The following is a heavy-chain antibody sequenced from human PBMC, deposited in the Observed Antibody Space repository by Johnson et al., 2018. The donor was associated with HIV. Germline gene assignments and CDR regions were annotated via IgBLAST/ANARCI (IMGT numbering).Heavy chain of an antibody. J-gene: IGHJ3*02. CDR1: GFTFSSYW. CDR3: AKARRVVGAPCVFDI. CDR2: IKRGGSET. D-gene: IGHD2-15*01. V-gene: IGHV3-7*03. Sequence: VQLVESGGGVVQPGGSLRLSCAASGFTFSSYWMSWVRQAPGTGLEWVANIKRGGSETYSVDSVKGRFTISRDNAKNSLYLQMNSLRAEDTAVYYCAKARRVVGAPCVFDIWGQGTMVTVSS.